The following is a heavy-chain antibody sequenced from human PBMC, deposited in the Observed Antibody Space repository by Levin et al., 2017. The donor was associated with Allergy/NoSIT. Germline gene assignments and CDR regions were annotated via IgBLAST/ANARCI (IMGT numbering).Heavy chain of an antibody. CDR3: ARGHSSSWNNAFAF. CDR2: INAEGSST. Sequence: GGSLRLSCAASGFTFSSYWMHWVRQAPGKGLVWVSRINAEGSSTNYADSVKGRFTISRDNAKNTLYLQINSLRAEDTAVYYCARGHSSSWNNAFAFWGQGTMVTVSS. V-gene: IGHV3-74*01. D-gene: IGHD6-13*01. CDR1: GFTFSSYW. J-gene: IGHJ3*01.